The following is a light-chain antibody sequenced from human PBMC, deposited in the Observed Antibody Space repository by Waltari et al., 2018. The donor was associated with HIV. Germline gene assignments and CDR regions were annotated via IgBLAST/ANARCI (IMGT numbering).Light chain of an antibody. Sequence: QSVLTQPPSASGTPGQRVTISCSGSSSNIGSNAVNWYQQLPRTAPKLLIYTNNRRPSGVTDRFSGSKSGTSASLAISGLQSEDEADYYCAAWDDSLDGVVFGGGTKLTVL. J-gene: IGLJ2*01. CDR1: SSNIGSNA. V-gene: IGLV1-44*01. CDR3: AAWDDSLDGVV. CDR2: TNN.